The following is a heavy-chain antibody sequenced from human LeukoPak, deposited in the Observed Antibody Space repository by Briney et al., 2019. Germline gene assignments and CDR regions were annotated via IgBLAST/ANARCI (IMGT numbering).Heavy chain of an antibody. CDR1: KSSLSAWA. J-gene: IGHJ4*02. CDR3: AKDREVPAAGTWGSIDY. V-gene: IGHV3-30*04. Sequence: PGKSLRLSCAAAKSSLSAWAMHWVRQAPDKGLEWVAVISHDGSKKYYEESVKGRFTISRDNSKNTLYLQMNSLRAEDTAVYYCAKDREVPAAGTWGSIDYWGQGTLVTVSS. D-gene: IGHD6-13*01. CDR2: ISHDGSKK.